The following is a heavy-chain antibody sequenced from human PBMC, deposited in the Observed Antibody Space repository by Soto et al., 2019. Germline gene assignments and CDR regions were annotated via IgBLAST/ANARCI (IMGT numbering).Heavy chain of an antibody. Sequence: GGSLRLSCAASGFTFSSYSMNWVRQAPGKGLEWVSYISSSSSTIYYADSVKGRFTISRDNAKNSLYLQMNSLRDEDTAVYYCAREVLGYCTNGVCAYFDYWGQGTLVTVSS. V-gene: IGHV3-48*02. CDR1: GFTFSSYS. CDR2: ISSSSSTI. CDR3: AREVLGYCTNGVCAYFDY. J-gene: IGHJ4*02. D-gene: IGHD2-8*01.